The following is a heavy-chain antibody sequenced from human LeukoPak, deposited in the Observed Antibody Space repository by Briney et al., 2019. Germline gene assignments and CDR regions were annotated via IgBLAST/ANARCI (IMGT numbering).Heavy chain of an antibody. CDR1: GFTFSSYS. D-gene: IGHD1-26*01. Sequence: GGSLRLSCAAFGFTFSSYSMNWVRQAPGKGLEWVSSISSSSSYIYYADSVKGRFTISRDNAKNSLYLQMNSLRAEDTAVYYCARARHGSYYYDYWGQGTLVTVSS. J-gene: IGHJ4*02. V-gene: IGHV3-21*01. CDR3: ARARHGSYYYDY. CDR2: ISSSSSYI.